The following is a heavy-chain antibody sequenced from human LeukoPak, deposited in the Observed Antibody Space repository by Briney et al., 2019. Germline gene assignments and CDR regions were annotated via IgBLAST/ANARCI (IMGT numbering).Heavy chain of an antibody. V-gene: IGHV3-49*04. J-gene: IGHJ4*02. D-gene: IGHD3-3*01. Sequence: GGSLRLSCTASGFTFGDYAMSWVRQAPGKGLEWVGFIRSKAYGGTTEYAASVKGRFTISRDDSKSIAYLQMNGLKTEDTAVYYCTRVDSDYYDFWSGFDYWGQGTLVTVSS. CDR1: GFTFGDYA. CDR2: IRSKAYGGTT. CDR3: TRVDSDYYDFWSGFDY.